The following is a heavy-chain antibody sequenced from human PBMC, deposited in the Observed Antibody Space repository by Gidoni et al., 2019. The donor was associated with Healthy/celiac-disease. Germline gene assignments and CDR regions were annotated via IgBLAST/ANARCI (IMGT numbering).Heavy chain of an antibody. V-gene: IGHV4-59*01. CDR2: IYYSGST. CDR1: GGSISSYY. Sequence: QVQLQESGPGLVKPSETLSLTCTVSGGSISSYYWSWIRQPPGKGLEWIGYIYYSGSTNYNPSLKSRVTISVDTSKNQFSLKLSSVTAADTAVYYCAREPRYCSGGSCPLDAFDIWGQGTMVTVSS. CDR3: AREPRYCSGGSCPLDAFDI. D-gene: IGHD2-15*01. J-gene: IGHJ3*02.